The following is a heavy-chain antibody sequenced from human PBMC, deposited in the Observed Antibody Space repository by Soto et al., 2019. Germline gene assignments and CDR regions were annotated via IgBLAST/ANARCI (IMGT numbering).Heavy chain of an antibody. CDR1: GGSISSSSYY. CDR2: IYYSGST. J-gene: IGHJ6*02. V-gene: IGHV4-39*01. Sequence: SDTLSLTCTVSGGSISSSSYYWGWIRQPPGKGLEWIGSIYYSGSTYYNPSLKSRVTISVDTSKNQFSLKLSSVTAADTAVYYCARXAIFGVVILSYYYGMDVWGQGTTVTVSS. D-gene: IGHD3-3*01. CDR3: ARXAIFGVVILSYYYGMDV.